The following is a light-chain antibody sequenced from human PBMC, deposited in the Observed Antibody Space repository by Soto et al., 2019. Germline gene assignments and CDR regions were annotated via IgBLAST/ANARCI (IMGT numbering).Light chain of an antibody. J-gene: IGKJ5*01. CDR2: GTS. CDR1: QSVSSSS. CDR3: QRYGSSPLIT. V-gene: IGKV3-20*01. Sequence: ETVLTQSPGTLSLSPGERATLSCRASQSVSSSSLAWYQQRPGQAPRLLIYGTSSRATGIPDRFSGSGSGTDFTLTISRLEPADFAAYFCQRYGSSPLITLGQGTRLEIK.